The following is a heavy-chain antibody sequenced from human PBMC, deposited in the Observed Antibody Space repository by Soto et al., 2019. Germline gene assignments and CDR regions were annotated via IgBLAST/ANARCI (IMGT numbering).Heavy chain of an antibody. CDR3: ARGRYSISSDWGN. CDR2: INPSGGTT. V-gene: IGHV1-46*01. CDR1: GYTFTNYY. Sequence: QVQLVQSGAEVKKPGASVKVSCKASGYTFTNYYIHWVRQAPGQGLQWMGVINPSGGTTDYAQKFQGRVTMTRDTSTSTVYMELSSLKSEDTAQYYCARGRYSISSDWGNWGQGTLVTVSS. J-gene: IGHJ4*02. D-gene: IGHD6-6*01.